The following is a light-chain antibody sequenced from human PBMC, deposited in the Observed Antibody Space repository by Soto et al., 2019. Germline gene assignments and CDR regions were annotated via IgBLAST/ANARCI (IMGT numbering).Light chain of an antibody. V-gene: IGKV3-11*01. CDR2: GAS. CDR3: QQRSNWPRIT. J-gene: IGKJ5*01. CDR1: QSINSD. Sequence: EIVMTQSPATLSVSPGETTRLSCRASQSINSDVAWYQQKVGQTPRLLIHGASTRATGIAARFSGSGSGTEFTLTISSLEPEDFAVYYCQQRSNWPRITFGQGTRLEI.